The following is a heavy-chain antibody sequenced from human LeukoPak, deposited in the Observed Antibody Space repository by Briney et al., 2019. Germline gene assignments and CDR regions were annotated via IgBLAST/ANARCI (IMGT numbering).Heavy chain of an antibody. CDR3: ATGVRYSSGWPYFDY. CDR2: ISYSGST. V-gene: IGHV4-61*01. J-gene: IGHJ4*02. D-gene: IGHD6-19*01. CDR1: DGSVSSGSYY. Sequence: KPSETLSLTCTVSDGSVSSGSYYWSWIRQPPGKGLEWIGYISYSGSTNYNPSLKSRVTMSTDTSKNQFSLKLSSVTAADTAGYYCATGVRYSSGWPYFDYWGQGTLVTVSS.